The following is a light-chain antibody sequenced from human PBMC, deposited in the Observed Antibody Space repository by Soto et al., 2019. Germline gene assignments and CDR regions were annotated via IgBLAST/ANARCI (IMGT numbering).Light chain of an antibody. CDR3: QQYGSSPWT. Sequence: EIVLTQSPGTLSLPPGERATLSCRASQSVISSYVAWYQQKPGQAPRLLIYGASSRATGIPDRFGGSGSGTDFTLTISRLEPEDFAVYYCQQYGSSPWTFGQGTKVEIK. J-gene: IGKJ1*01. V-gene: IGKV3-20*01. CDR2: GAS. CDR1: QSVISSY.